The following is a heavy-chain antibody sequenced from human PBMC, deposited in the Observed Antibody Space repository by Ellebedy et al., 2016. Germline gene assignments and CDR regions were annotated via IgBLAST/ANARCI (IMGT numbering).Heavy chain of an antibody. D-gene: IGHD5-12*01. CDR3: AREGLRGYSGYLDY. CDR2: IYTSGST. V-gene: IGHV4-4*07. J-gene: IGHJ4*02. CDR1: GGSISSYY. Sequence: SETLSLXXTVFGGSISSYYWSWIRQPAGKGLEWIGRIYTSGSTNYNPSLKSRVTMSVDTSKNQFSLKLSSVTAADTAVYYCAREGLRGYSGYLDYWGQGTLVTVSS.